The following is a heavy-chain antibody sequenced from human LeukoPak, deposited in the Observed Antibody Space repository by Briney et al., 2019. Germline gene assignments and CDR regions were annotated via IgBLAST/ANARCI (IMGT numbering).Heavy chain of an antibody. V-gene: IGHV3-9*01. Sequence: GGSLRLSCAASGFTFDDYAMHWVRQAPGKGLGWVSGISWNSGSIGYADSVKGRFTISRDNAKNSLYLQMNSLRAEDTALYYCAKDMVGDYPQYGMDVWGQGTTVTVSS. CDR1: GFTFDDYA. CDR2: ISWNSGSI. J-gene: IGHJ6*02. D-gene: IGHD4-17*01. CDR3: AKDMVGDYPQYGMDV.